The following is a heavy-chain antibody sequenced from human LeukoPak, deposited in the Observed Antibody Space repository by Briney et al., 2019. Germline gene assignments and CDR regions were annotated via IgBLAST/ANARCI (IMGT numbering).Heavy chain of an antibody. CDR2: IYHSGGT. Sequence: SGTLSLTCAVSGGSISSSNWWSWVRQPPGKGLEWIGEIYHSGGTNYNPSLKSRVTISVDKSKNQFSLKLSSVTAADTAVYYCASRNAYYDSSGYYNPFDYWGQGTLVTVSS. CDR3: ASRNAYYDSSGYYNPFDY. CDR1: GGSISSSNW. D-gene: IGHD3-22*01. V-gene: IGHV4-4*02. J-gene: IGHJ4*02.